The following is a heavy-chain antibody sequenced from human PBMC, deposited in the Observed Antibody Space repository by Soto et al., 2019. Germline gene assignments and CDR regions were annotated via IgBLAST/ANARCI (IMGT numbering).Heavy chain of an antibody. J-gene: IGHJ2*01. CDR2: IYYSGST. CDR3: AYPRYGSGSIYWYFDL. D-gene: IGHD3-10*01. CDR1: GGSISSGDYY. V-gene: IGHV4-30-4*01. Sequence: SETLSLTCTISGGSISSGDYYWSWIRQPPGKGLEWIGYIYYSGSTYYNPSLKSRVTISVDTSENQFSLKLRSVTAADTAVYYCAYPRYGSGSIYWYFDLWGRGTLVPVSS.